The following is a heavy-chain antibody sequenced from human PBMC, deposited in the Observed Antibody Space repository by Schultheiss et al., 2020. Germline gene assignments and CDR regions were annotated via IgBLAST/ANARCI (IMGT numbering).Heavy chain of an antibody. Sequence: SATLSLTCIVSGGSISSGGYSWSWIRQPPGKGLEWIGYIYYSGSTYYNPSLKSRVTISVDTSKNQFSLKLSSVTAADTAVYYCARGGYGDSDYWGQGTLVTGYS. CDR2: IYYSGST. D-gene: IGHD4-17*01. V-gene: IGHV4-61*08. CDR3: ARGGYGDSDY. CDR1: GGSISSGGYS. J-gene: IGHJ4*02.